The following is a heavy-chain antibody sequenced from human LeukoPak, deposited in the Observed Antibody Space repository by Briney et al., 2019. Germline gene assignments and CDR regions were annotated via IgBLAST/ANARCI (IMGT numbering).Heavy chain of an antibody. J-gene: IGHJ4*02. CDR2: IRSDGSIK. Sequence: GGSLRLSCAASGFAFSTYSMHWVRQAPGKGLEWVAFIRSDGSIKYYADSVKGRFTISRDNSKNTLYLQMNSLRPEDTAVYWCAKTHSTSWGIFEYWGQGALVTVSS. D-gene: IGHD6-13*01. CDR3: AKTHSTSWGIFEY. V-gene: IGHV3-30*02. CDR1: GFAFSTYS.